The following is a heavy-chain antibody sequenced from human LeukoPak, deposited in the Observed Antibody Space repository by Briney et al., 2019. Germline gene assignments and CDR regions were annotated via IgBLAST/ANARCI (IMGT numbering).Heavy chain of an antibody. CDR2: TNHLGSP. CDR3: ARGHPMPGRSVSRYYYNYYMDV. Sequence: SETLSLTCAVFGESLTGRYWTWIRQPPGKGLEWIGETNHLGSPNYNPSFKGRVTISGDSSNRFSLTLASVTATDTALYFCARGHPMPGRSVSRYYYNYYMDVWGNGTTVTVSS. D-gene: IGHD5/OR15-5a*01. V-gene: IGHV4-34*01. J-gene: IGHJ6*03. CDR1: GESLTGRY.